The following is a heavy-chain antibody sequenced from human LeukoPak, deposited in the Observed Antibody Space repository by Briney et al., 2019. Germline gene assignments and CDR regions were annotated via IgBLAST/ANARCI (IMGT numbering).Heavy chain of an antibody. J-gene: IGHJ5*02. CDR3: ARHLEYEFWSGYYTGWFDP. CDR1: GVSISSSSYY. D-gene: IGHD3-3*01. CDR2: IYYSGST. V-gene: IGHV4-39*01. Sequence: AETLSLTCTVSGVSISSSSYYWGWIRQPPGKGLEWIGSIYYSGSTYYNPSLKSRVTISVDTSKNQFDLKLSSVIAADTAVYYCARHLEYEFWSGYYTGWFDPWGQGTLVTVSS.